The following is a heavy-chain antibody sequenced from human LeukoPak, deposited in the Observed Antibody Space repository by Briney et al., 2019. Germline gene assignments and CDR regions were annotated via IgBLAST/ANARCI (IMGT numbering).Heavy chain of an antibody. CDR1: GFTFSSHA. D-gene: IGHD3-9*01. Sequence: GGSLRLSCVASGFTFSSHAMSWVRQAPGKGLEWVSTVGTGFDTYYTDSVKGRFTISRDNSKNTLSLQMSSLRAEDTAVYYCARDQRYFDGHGSGYYYGMDVWGQGTTVTVSS. J-gene: IGHJ6*02. CDR3: ARDQRYFDGHGSGYYYGMDV. CDR2: VGTGFDT. V-gene: IGHV3-23*01.